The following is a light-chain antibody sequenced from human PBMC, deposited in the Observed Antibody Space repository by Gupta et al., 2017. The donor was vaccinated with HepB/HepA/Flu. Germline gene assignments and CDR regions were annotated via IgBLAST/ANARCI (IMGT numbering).Light chain of an antibody. Sequence: EMVLSQSPGTLSLSPGERATRSCRASQSVSSSYLAWYQQKPGQAPRLLIYGASSRATGIPDRCSGSGAWTDFTLTISSLEPDDFAVYYFQQYGSSPLCSFGQGTKLEIK. V-gene: IGKV3-20*01. CDR2: GAS. CDR3: QQYGSSPLCS. CDR1: QSVSSSY. J-gene: IGKJ2*04.